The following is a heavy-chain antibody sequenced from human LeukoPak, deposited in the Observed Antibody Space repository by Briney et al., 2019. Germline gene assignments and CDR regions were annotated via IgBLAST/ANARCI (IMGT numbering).Heavy chain of an antibody. D-gene: IGHD2-2*02. CDR1: GFTFSNAW. J-gene: IGHJ4*02. CDR3: TTLGYCSSTSCYN. V-gene: IGHV3-15*01. CDR2: IKSKTDGGTT. Sequence: GSLRLSCAASGFTFSNAWMSWVRQAPGKGLEWVGRIKSKTDGGTTDYAAPVKGRFTISRDDSKTTLYLQMNSLKTEDTAVYYCTTLGYCSSTSCYNWGQGTLVTVSS.